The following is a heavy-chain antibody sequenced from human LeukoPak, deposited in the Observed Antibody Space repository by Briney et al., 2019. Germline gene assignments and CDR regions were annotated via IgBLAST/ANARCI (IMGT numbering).Heavy chain of an antibody. D-gene: IGHD5-24*01. CDR2: INEDGRAG. CDR3: VRGDGPDP. J-gene: IGHJ5*02. CDR1: RFTFSSYW. V-gene: IGHV3-7*01. Sequence: GGSLRLSCAASRFTFSSYWMSWVRQTPGKGLEWVANINEDGRAGYPMDSVKGRFTISRDNAKNSLYLQMNSLRAEDTAIYYCVRGDGPDPWGQGTLVTVSS.